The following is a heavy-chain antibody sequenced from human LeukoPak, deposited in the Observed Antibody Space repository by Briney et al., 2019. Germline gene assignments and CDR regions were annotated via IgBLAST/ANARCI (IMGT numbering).Heavy chain of an antibody. D-gene: IGHD3-9*01. CDR3: ARGIEYYDILTGYYLFDY. J-gene: IGHJ4*02. V-gene: IGHV1-8*03. CDR1: GYTFTSYD. CDR2: MNPNSGNT. Sequence: ASVKVSCKASGYTFTSYDINWVRQATGQGLEWMGWMNPNSGNTGYAQKFQGRVTITRNTSISTAYMELSSLRSEDTAVYYCARGIEYYDILTGYYLFDYWGQGTLVTVSS.